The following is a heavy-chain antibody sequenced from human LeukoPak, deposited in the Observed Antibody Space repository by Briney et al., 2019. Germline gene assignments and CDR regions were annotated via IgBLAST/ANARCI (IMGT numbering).Heavy chain of an antibody. CDR2: IRSKAYGGTT. V-gene: IGHV3-49*04. CDR1: GFTFGDYA. Sequence: GGSLRLSCTASGFTFGDYAMSWVRQAPGKGLEWVGFIRSKAYGGTTEYAASVKGRFTISRDDSKSIAYLQMNSLKTEDTAVYYCTRDHDSSGWLAYWGPGTLVTVSS. J-gene: IGHJ4*02. CDR3: TRDHDSSGWLAY. D-gene: IGHD6-19*01.